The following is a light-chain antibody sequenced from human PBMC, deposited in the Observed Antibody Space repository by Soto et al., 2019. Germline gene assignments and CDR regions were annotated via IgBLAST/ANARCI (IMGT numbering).Light chain of an antibody. Sequence: QSVLTQPPSVSGAPGQRVTISCTGSSSNIGADFDVHWYQHLPGTAPKLLISHNNNRPSGVPDRFSGSKSGTSASPAITGLQADDEAVYYCQSRDSSLSSSWVFGGGTQLTVL. J-gene: IGLJ3*02. CDR2: HNN. CDR1: SSNIGADFD. V-gene: IGLV1-40*01. CDR3: QSRDSSLSSSWV.